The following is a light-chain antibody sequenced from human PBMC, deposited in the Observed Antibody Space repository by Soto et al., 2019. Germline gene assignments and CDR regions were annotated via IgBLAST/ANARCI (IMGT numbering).Light chain of an antibody. CDR3: QQYSSWSPIT. J-gene: IGKJ5*01. CDR1: QSISNK. V-gene: IGKV3-15*01. Sequence: EIVITQSPATPSVSPGERATLSCRASQSISNKLVWYQQKLGQAPRLLIYGASTRATGIPARFSGSGSGTEFTLTISSLQSEDFAVYYCQQYSSWSPITFGQGTRLEIK. CDR2: GAS.